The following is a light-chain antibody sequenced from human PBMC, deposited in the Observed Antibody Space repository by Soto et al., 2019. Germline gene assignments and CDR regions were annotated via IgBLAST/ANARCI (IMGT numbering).Light chain of an antibody. Sequence: DIHMTQSPSTLSASVGDRVTNTCRASQSLTMRLAWYQQKPGKAPNLLIYKTSSLESGVPSRFSGSGSGTEFTLTISSLQPDDFATYYCQHWTDYSWTFGQGTKVEVK. CDR3: QHWTDYSWT. CDR2: KTS. J-gene: IGKJ1*01. CDR1: QSLTMR. V-gene: IGKV1-5*03.